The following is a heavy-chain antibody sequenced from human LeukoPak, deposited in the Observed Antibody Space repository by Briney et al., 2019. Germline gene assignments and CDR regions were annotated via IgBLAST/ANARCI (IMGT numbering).Heavy chain of an antibody. CDR3: AKDTVLRYFDWLSSPYYFDY. D-gene: IGHD3-9*01. Sequence: GGSLRLSCAASGFTFSSYAMSWVRQAPGKGLEWVSAISGSGGSTYYADSVKGRFTISRDNSKNTLYLQMNSLRAEDTAVYYCAKDTVLRYFDWLSSPYYFDYWGQGTLVTVSS. CDR2: ISGSGGST. J-gene: IGHJ4*02. CDR1: GFTFSSYA. V-gene: IGHV3-23*01.